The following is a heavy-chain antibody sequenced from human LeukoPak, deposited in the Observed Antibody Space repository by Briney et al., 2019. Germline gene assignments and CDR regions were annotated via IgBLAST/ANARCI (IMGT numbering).Heavy chain of an antibody. CDR2: ISYDGSNK. Sequence: GRSLRLSCAASGFTFSSYAMHWVRQAPGKGLEWVAVISYDGSNKYYADSVKGRFTISRDNSKNTLYLQMNSLRAEDTAVYYCAGSGWYVISYFDYWGQGTLVTVSS. D-gene: IGHD6-19*01. J-gene: IGHJ4*02. CDR1: GFTFSSYA. V-gene: IGHV3-30-3*01. CDR3: AGSGWYVISYFDY.